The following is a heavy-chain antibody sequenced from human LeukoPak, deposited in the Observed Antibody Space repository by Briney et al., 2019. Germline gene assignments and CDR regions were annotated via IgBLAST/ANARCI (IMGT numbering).Heavy chain of an antibody. CDR1: GLTFSNYG. CDR3: AKDGDIAAAAYYFDY. J-gene: IGHJ4*02. Sequence: GRSVRLSCVASGLTFSNYGMHWVRQAPGKGLEWVAVISYKGNNKYYEDSVKGRFTISRNNSKNTLYLEMNSLRAEDTAVYYCAKDGDIAAAAYYFDYWGQGTLVTVSS. D-gene: IGHD6-13*01. CDR2: ISYKGNNK. V-gene: IGHV3-30*18.